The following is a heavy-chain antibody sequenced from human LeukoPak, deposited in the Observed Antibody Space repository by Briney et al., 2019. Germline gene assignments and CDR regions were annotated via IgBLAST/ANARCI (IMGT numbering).Heavy chain of an antibody. Sequence: SGTLSLTCAVSGGSISSSNWWSLVRQPPGKGLEWIGEIYYSGSTYYNPSLKSRVTISVDTSKNQFSLKLSSVTAADTAVYYCARHKDWFDPWGQGTLVTVSS. D-gene: IGHD2-15*01. J-gene: IGHJ5*02. CDR2: IYYSGST. CDR3: ARHKDWFDP. V-gene: IGHV4-4*02. CDR1: GGSISSSNW.